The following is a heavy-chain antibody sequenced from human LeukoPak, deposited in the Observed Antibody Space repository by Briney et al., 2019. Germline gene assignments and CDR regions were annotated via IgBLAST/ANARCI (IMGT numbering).Heavy chain of an antibody. V-gene: IGHV4-59*01. CDR3: ASGYKTVSVFDH. D-gene: IGHD5-24*01. CDR2: IYYSGST. CDR1: GGSISSYY. J-gene: IGHJ4*02. Sequence: SETLSLTCTVSGGSISSYYWSWIRQPPGKGLEWIGYIYYSGSTNYNPSLKSRVTISVDTPKNQFSLKLSSVTAADTAVYYCASGYKTVSVFDHWGQGTLVTVSS.